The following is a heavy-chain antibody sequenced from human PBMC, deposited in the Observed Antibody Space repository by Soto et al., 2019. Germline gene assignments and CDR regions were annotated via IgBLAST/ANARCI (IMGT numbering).Heavy chain of an antibody. CDR1: GFTFSSYS. Sequence: GGSLRLSCAASGFTFSSYSMNWVRQAPGKGLEWVSSISSSSSYIYYADSVKGRFTISRDNAKNSLYLQMNSLRAEDTAVYYCARSVEMATILDYWGQGTLVTVSS. CDR3: ARSVEMATILDY. CDR2: ISSSSSYI. J-gene: IGHJ4*02. V-gene: IGHV3-21*01. D-gene: IGHD5-12*01.